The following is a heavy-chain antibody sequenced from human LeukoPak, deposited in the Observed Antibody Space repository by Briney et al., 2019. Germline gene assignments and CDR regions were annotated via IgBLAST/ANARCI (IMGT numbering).Heavy chain of an antibody. D-gene: IGHD1-20*01. CDR3: ARDPLITGTHFDY. J-gene: IGHJ4*02. Sequence: GGSLRLSCAASGFTFSSYEMNWVRQAPGKGLEWVSYISSSGRTIYYADSVKGRFTIPRDNAKNSLYLQMNSLRAEDTAVYYCARDPLITGTHFDYWGQGTLVTVSS. CDR2: ISSSGRTI. V-gene: IGHV3-48*03. CDR1: GFTFSSYE.